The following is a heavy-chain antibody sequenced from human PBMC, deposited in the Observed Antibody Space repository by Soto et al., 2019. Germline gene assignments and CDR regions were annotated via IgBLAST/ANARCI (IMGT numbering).Heavy chain of an antibody. CDR2: ITSSGSST. CDR1: GFIFSDYA. J-gene: IGHJ4*02. V-gene: IGHV3-23*01. CDR3: AKGVEGYVVSSFDS. Sequence: EVQLLESGGGGVQPGGSLRLSCAASGFIFSDYAMTWVRQTPGKGLEWVSAITSSGSSTYFADSLKGRITISSDTSKNTLSLQMDSLRVEDTAIYYCAKGVEGYVVSSFDSWGQGALVTVSS. D-gene: IGHD5-12*01.